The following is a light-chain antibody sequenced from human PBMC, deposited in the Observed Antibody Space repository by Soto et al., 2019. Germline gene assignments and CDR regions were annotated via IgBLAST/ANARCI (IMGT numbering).Light chain of an antibody. CDR2: DAS. Sequence: EIVLTHSPGTLSLSPGERATLSCRASQGVGSYYLAWYQQKPGQAPRLLIYDASSRATGIPDRFSGSGSGTDFTLTISRLEPEDFAVYYCQQYGSSGTFGQGTKVDIK. J-gene: IGKJ1*01. CDR3: QQYGSSGT. V-gene: IGKV3-20*01. CDR1: QGVGSYY.